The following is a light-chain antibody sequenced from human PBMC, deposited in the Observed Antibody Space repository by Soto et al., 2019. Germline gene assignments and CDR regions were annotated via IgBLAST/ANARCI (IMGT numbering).Light chain of an antibody. J-gene: IGKJ1*01. CDR3: MQGTHWPRT. CDR2: KVS. Sequence: DVVMTQSPLSLPVTLGQPASISCRSSQSLVYSDGNTYLEWFQQRPGQSPRRIFYKVSNRDSGVPDRFSGSGSGTDFTLKISRVEAEDVGTYYCMQGTHWPRTFGQGTKVEIK. CDR1: QSLVYSDGNTY. V-gene: IGKV2-30*01.